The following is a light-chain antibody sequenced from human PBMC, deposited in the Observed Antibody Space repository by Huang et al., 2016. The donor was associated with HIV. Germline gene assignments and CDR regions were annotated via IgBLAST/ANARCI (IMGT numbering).Light chain of an antibody. CDR3: QQYNKWPPI. Sequence: EIVMTQSPATLSVSPGERATLACRASQSVTSTLAWYQQKPGQAPRLLINGASTRATGIPARFSGSVSGTEFTLTISSLQSEDFAVDYCQQYNKWPPIFGQGTKLEIK. J-gene: IGKJ2*01. CDR2: GAS. V-gene: IGKV3-15*01. CDR1: QSVTST.